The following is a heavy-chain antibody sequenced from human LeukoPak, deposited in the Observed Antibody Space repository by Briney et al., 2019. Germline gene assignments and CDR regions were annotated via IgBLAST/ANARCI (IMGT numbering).Heavy chain of an antibody. Sequence: SSETLSLTCTVSGVSISSSYSYWGWIRQPPGLGLEWIGSIYYTGNTYYNASLKSQVSISIDTSKNQFSLKLTSVTAADTAVYYCARDPLEWELLSAPDYWGQGTLVTVSS. CDR3: ARDPLEWELLSAPDY. D-gene: IGHD1-26*01. V-gene: IGHV4-39*02. CDR1: GVSISSSYSY. J-gene: IGHJ4*02. CDR2: IYYTGNT.